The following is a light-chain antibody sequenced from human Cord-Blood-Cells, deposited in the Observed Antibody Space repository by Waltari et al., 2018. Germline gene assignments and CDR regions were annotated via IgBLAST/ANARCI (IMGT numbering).Light chain of an antibody. CDR1: QRVSSY. J-gene: IGKJ3*01. Sequence: EIVLTQSPATLSLSPGERATLPCRASQRVSSYLAWYQQKPGQAPRLLIYDASNRATGIPARFSGSGSGTDFTLTISSLEPEDFAVYYCQQRSNWPTFGPGTKVDIK. CDR3: QQRSNWPT. CDR2: DAS. V-gene: IGKV3-11*01.